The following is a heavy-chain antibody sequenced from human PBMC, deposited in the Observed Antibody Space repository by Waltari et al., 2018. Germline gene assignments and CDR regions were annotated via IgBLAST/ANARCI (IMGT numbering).Heavy chain of an antibody. CDR2: INSDTYTEET. J-gene: IGHJ4*02. CDR1: GVKFGEYA. D-gene: IGHD5-18*01. V-gene: IGHV3-49*04. CDR3: ARDIHEWSYGYPIVDY. Sequence: EVQLVESGGGFVKRGRSLRLSCNASGVKFGEYALDWVRQAPGRGMEGIGPINSDTYTEETDDAASMKDIFTINRDDSTNTAYIHMKSRNTGDTGVYCCARDIHEWSYGYPIVDYWGQGTLVTVSS.